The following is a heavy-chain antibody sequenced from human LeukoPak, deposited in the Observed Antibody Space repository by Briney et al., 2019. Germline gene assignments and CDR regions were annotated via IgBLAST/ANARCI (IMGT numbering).Heavy chain of an antibody. CDR1: GFTFSTYD. V-gene: IGHV3-13*01. D-gene: IGHD2-8*01. J-gene: IGHJ4*02. CDR2: TGTAGDT. CDR3: ARQNRNGFDY. Sequence: GGSLRLSCAASGFTFSTYDFHWVRQTTGKGLEWVSATGTAGDTWYSGSVKGRFTIARENAKSSMYLQMNSLRVGDTAVYYCARQNRNGFDYWGQGTLVTVSS.